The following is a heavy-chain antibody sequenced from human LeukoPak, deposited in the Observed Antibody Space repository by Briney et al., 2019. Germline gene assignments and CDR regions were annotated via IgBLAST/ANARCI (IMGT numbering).Heavy chain of an antibody. V-gene: IGHV1-69*06. CDR1: GGTFSSYA. D-gene: IGHD3-10*01. Sequence: ASVKVSCKASGGTFSSYAISWVRQAPGQGLEWMGGIIPIFGTANYAQKFQGRVTITADKSTSTAYMELSSLRSEDTAVYYCARCIMVRGVICDGFGYWGQGTLVTVSS. CDR3: ARCIMVRGVICDGFGY. CDR2: IIPIFGTA. J-gene: IGHJ4*02.